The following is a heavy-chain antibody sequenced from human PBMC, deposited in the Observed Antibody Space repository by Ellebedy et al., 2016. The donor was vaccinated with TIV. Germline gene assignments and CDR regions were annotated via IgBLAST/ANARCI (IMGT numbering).Heavy chain of an antibody. J-gene: IGHJ4*02. D-gene: IGHD1-26*01. CDR2: INSDGSST. CDR1: GFTFSTYW. V-gene: IGHV3-74*01. Sequence: PGGSLRLSCAASGFTFSTYWMHWVRQAPGKGLVWVSRINSDGSSTTYADSVKGRFTISRDNSKTTLYLQMNSLRAEDTAVYYCARLYTGSYPVDYWGQGTLVTVSS. CDR3: ARLYTGSYPVDY.